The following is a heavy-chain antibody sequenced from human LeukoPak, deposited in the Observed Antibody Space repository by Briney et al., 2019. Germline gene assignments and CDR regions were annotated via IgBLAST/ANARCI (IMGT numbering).Heavy chain of an antibody. CDR2: ISSSGSTI. J-gene: IGHJ4*02. V-gene: IGHV3-48*03. D-gene: IGHD5-18*01. Sequence: SCKASGGTFSSYAISWVRQAPGKGLEWVSYISSSGSTIYYADSVKGRFTISRDNAKNSLYLQMNSLRAEDTAVYYCARRRGYSYGYDFDYWGQGTLVTVSS. CDR1: GGTFSSYA. CDR3: ARRRGYSYGYDFDY.